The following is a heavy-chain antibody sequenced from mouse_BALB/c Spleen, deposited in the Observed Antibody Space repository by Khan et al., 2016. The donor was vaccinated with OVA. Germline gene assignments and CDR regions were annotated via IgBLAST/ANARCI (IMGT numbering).Heavy chain of an antibody. CDR2: ISYSGST. V-gene: IGHV3-2*02. D-gene: IGHD4-1*01. J-gene: IGHJ4*01. CDR3: ASELGRYDALDY. Sequence: EVQLQESGPGLVKPSQSLSLTCTVTGYSITSDYAWNWIRQFPGNKLEWMGYISYSGSTTYNPSLKSRISITRDTSKDQFFLQLKSVNSEDTATYYGASELGRYDALDYWGQGTSVTVSS. CDR1: GYSITSDYA.